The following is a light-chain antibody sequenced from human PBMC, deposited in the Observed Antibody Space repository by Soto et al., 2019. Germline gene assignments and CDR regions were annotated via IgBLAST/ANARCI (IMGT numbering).Light chain of an antibody. CDR3: QQSYTTPYL. J-gene: IGKJ2*01. V-gene: IGKV1-39*01. CDR1: QSISSY. CDR2: AAS. Sequence: DIQMTQSPSSLSASVGERVTITCRASQSISSYLNWYQQKPGKAPKLLIYAASTLQTGISSRFSGSGSGTDFTHTISSLQPEDFAAYYCQQSYTTPYLFGQGTKLDIK.